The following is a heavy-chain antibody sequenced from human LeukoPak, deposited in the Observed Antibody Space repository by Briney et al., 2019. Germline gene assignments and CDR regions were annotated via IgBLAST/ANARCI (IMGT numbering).Heavy chain of an antibody. CDR3: ARDWGESGWSERYFDY. V-gene: IGHV4-61*08. Sequence: SETLSLTCAVSGGSISSGGYSWSWIRQPPGKGLEWIGEINHSGSTNYNPSLKSRVTISVDTSKNQFSLKLSSVTAADTAVYYCARDWGESGWSERYFDYWGQGTLVTVSS. CDR2: INHSGST. CDR1: GGSISSGGYS. D-gene: IGHD6-19*01. J-gene: IGHJ4*02.